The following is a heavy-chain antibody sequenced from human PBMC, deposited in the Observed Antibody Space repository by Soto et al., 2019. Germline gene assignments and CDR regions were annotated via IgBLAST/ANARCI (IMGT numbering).Heavy chain of an antibody. Sequence: QLQLQESGPGLVKPSETLSLTCTVSGGSISSSSYYWGWIRQPPGKGLEWIGSIYYSGSTYYNPSLKSRVTISVDTSKNQFSLKLSSVTAADTAVYYCARRPWVGYDAPAAMFRAFDGMDVWGQGTTVTVSS. J-gene: IGHJ6*02. V-gene: IGHV4-39*01. D-gene: IGHD2-2*01. CDR1: GGSISSSSYY. CDR3: ARRPWVGYDAPAAMFRAFDGMDV. CDR2: IYYSGST.